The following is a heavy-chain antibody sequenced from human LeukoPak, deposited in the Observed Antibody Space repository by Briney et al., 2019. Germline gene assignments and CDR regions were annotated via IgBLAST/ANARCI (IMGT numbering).Heavy chain of an antibody. J-gene: IGHJ4*01. CDR3: ATRKHPLQPAPGDY. CDR1: GGSITLIAYY. Sequence: PSETLSLTRTVSGGSITLIAYYWGWIRLPPGKGLEWMGTISHSGTAYYNPSLQSRVSMSVDTSKNQLSLCVKSVTAAGTAVYYCATRKHPLQPAPGDYSGPGTLVTVSS. V-gene: IGHV4-39*01. CDR2: ISHSGTA. D-gene: IGHD6-13*01.